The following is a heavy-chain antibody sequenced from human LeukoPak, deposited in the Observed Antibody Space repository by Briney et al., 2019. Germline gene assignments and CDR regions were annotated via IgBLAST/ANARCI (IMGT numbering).Heavy chain of an antibody. CDR1: GYTFTGYY. J-gene: IGHJ5*02. D-gene: IGHD3-22*01. CDR2: INPNSGGT. V-gene: IGHV1-2*02. CDR3: ARAYYDCSGYYYGWFDP. Sequence: ASVKVSCKASGYTFTGYYMHWVRQAPGQGLEWMGWINPNSGGTNYAQKFQGRVTMTRDTSISTAYMELSRLRSDDTAVYYCARAYYDCSGYYYGWFDPWGQGTLVTVSS.